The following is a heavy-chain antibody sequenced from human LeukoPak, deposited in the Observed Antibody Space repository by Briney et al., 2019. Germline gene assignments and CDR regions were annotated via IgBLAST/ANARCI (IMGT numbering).Heavy chain of an antibody. CDR2: INPNSGGT. D-gene: IGHD2-2*01. Sequence: ASVKVSCKASGYTFTGYYMHWVRQAPGQGLEWMGWINPNSGGTNYAQKFQGRVTMTRDTSISTAYMELSRLRSDDTAVYYCARDNQLLSWFDPWGQGTLVTVSS. V-gene: IGHV1-2*02. CDR1: GYTFTGYY. J-gene: IGHJ5*02. CDR3: ARDNQLLSWFDP.